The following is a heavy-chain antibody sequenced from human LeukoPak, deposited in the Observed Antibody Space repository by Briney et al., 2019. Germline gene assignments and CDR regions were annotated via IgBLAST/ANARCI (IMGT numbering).Heavy chain of an antibody. J-gene: IGHJ3*02. D-gene: IGHD3-22*01. CDR3: ARDHVVFGGYYYDAFDI. V-gene: IGHV4-61*08. Sequence: PSQTLSLTCTVSGGSISGGGYYWSWIRRHPGKGLEWIGYIYYSGSTNYNPSLKSRVTISVDTSKNQFSLKLSSVTAADTAVYYCARDHVVFGGYYYDAFDIWGQGTMVTVSS. CDR1: GGSISGGGYY. CDR2: IYYSGST.